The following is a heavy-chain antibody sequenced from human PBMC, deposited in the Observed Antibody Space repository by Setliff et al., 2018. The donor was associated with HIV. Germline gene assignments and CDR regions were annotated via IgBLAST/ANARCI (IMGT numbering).Heavy chain of an antibody. CDR1: GGSITRTPYY. J-gene: IGHJ4*02. D-gene: IGHD3-10*01. Sequence: SETLSLTCTVSGGSITRTPYYWGWIRQPPGKGLEWIGSIYHTGITYDNPSLKSRVTISVDTSKNQISLRPSSVTAADTAVYYCARLSGGMVPNYWGQGTLVTVSS. V-gene: IGHV4-39*01. CDR2: IYHTGIT. CDR3: ARLSGGMVPNY.